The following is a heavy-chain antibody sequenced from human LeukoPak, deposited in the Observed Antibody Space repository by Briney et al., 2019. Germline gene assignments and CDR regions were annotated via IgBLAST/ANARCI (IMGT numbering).Heavy chain of an antibody. CDR3: ATYTQNFGAPGTDY. J-gene: IGHJ4*02. V-gene: IGHV3-7*01. CDR2: IDKNGREK. D-gene: IGHD3-10*01. Sequence: GGSLRLSCTVSGFTFSNYWMRWVRQAPGKGLEWVASIDKNGREKRYVDSVEGRFTISRDNAKNPVYLQMTSLGAEDTAVYYCATYTQNFGAPGTDYWGQGTLVTVSS. CDR1: GFTFSNYW.